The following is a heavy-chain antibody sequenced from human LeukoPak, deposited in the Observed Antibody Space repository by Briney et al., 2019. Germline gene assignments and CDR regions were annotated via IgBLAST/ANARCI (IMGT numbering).Heavy chain of an antibody. V-gene: IGHV1-46*01. CDR2: INPSGGST. CDR3: ARDHCGGDCSPMDDAFDI. J-gene: IGHJ3*02. D-gene: IGHD2-21*02. CDR1: GYTFTSYY. Sequence: ASVKVSCKASGYTFTSYYMHWVRQAPGQGLEWMGIINPSGGSTSHAQKFQGRVTMTRDTSTSTVYMELSSLRSEDTAVYYCARDHCGGDCSPMDDAFDIWGQGTMVTVSS.